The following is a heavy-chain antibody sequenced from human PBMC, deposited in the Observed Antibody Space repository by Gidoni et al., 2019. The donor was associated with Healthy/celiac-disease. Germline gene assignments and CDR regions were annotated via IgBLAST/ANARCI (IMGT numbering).Heavy chain of an antibody. Sequence: QVQLVESGGGVVQPGRSLRLSCAASGFPFSSYGMHWVRPAPGKGVELVAIKSYDGSNKYYADSVKGRFTISRDNSKNTLYLQMNSLRAEDTAVYYCAKDLSGSPYYYYGMDVWGQGTTVTVSS. CDR1: GFPFSSYG. CDR2: KSYDGSNK. J-gene: IGHJ6*02. CDR3: AKDLSGSPYYYYGMDV. D-gene: IGHD1-26*01. V-gene: IGHV3-30*18.